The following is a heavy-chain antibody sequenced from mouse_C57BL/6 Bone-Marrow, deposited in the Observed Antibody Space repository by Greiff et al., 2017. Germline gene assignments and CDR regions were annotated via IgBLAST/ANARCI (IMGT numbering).Heavy chain of an antibody. CDR3: AREDFNYYGSSPAWFAY. J-gene: IGHJ3*01. CDR1: GYTFTSYW. CDR2: IDPSDSYT. Sequence: QVQLQQPGAELVMPGASVKLSCKASGYTFTSYWMHWVKQRPGQGLEWIGEIDPSDSYTNYNQKFKGKSTLTVDKSSSTAYMQLSSLTSEDSAVYYWAREDFNYYGSSPAWFAYWGQGTLVTVSA. V-gene: IGHV1-69*01. D-gene: IGHD1-1*01.